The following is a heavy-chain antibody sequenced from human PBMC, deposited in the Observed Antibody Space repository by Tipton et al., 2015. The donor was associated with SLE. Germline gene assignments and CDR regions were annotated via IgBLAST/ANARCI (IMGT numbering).Heavy chain of an antibody. Sequence: TLSLTCTVSNGSISSSPYYWGWIRQSPGKGLGWVGSIYYSGSTYYNPSLKSRVTISVDTPTNQCSLNLTSMTAADAAVYYCASGPYYYMEVWGNGATVAVSS. J-gene: IGHJ6*03. CDR2: IYYSGST. V-gene: IGHV4-39*07. CDR1: NGSISSSPYY. CDR3: ASGPYYYMEV.